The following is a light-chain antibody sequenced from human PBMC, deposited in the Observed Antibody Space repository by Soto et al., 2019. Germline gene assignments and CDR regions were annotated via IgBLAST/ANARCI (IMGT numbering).Light chain of an antibody. Sequence: ENVLTQSPATLSLSPGERATLSCRASQSVSSNLAWYQQKPGQAPRLLIYDASNRATGIPARFSGSGSGTDFTLTISSLQPEDFAVYYCHQRSNWPPTFGGGTKVESK. J-gene: IGKJ4*01. CDR3: HQRSNWPPT. CDR2: DAS. V-gene: IGKV3-11*01. CDR1: QSVSSN.